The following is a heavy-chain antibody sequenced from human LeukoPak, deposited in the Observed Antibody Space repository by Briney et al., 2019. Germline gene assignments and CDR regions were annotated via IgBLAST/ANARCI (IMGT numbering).Heavy chain of an antibody. CDR3: ARHVSLGRFGEGFDY. CDR2: IYYSGST. Sequence: PGGSLRFSCAASGFTFSSYAMSWVRQAPGKGLEWIGSIYYSGSTYYNPSLKSRVTISVDTSKNQFSLKLSSVTAADTAVYYCARHVSLGRFGEGFDYWGQGTLVTVSS. CDR1: GFTFSSYA. V-gene: IGHV4-39*01. D-gene: IGHD3-10*01. J-gene: IGHJ4*02.